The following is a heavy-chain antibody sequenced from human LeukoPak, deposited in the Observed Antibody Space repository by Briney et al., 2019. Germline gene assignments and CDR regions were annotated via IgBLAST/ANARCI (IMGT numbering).Heavy chain of an antibody. V-gene: IGHV3-23*01. Sequence: GGSLRLSCSASGFTFSNYAMNWVRQAPGKGLEWVSGIIDSGGSTYYADSVKGRFTISRDNSKNTLYLRMNRLRADDTAAYYCTKGINHNDILFEYWGQGTLVTVSS. J-gene: IGHJ4*02. D-gene: IGHD3-9*01. CDR1: GFTFSNYA. CDR2: IIDSGGST. CDR3: TKGINHNDILFEY.